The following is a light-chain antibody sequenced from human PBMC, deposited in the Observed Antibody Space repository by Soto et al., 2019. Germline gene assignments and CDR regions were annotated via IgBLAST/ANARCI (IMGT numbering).Light chain of an antibody. J-gene: IGLJ1*01. CDR3: RSYTGSSTHV. CDR2: EVT. Sequence: QSVLTQPASVSGSPGQSITISCTGTDNDIGGYNYVSWYQQHPGKAPKLMIYEVTHRPSGVSSRFFASKSGNTASLTISGLQTEDEADYYCRSYTGSSTHVFGTGTKLTVL. V-gene: IGLV2-14*01. CDR1: DNDIGGYNY.